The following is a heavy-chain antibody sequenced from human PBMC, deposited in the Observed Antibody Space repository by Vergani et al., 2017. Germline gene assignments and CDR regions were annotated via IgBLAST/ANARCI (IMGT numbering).Heavy chain of an antibody. CDR2: IYSGGST. Sequence: VQLVESGGGVVQPGRSLRLSCAASGFTVSSNYMSWVRQAPGKGLEWVSVIYSGGSTYYADSVKGRFTISRYNSKNTLYLQMNSLRAEDTAVYYCARLQRIDYWGQGTLVTVSS. V-gene: IGHV3-53*01. CDR1: GFTVSSNY. CDR3: ARLQRIDY. D-gene: IGHD4-11*01. J-gene: IGHJ4*02.